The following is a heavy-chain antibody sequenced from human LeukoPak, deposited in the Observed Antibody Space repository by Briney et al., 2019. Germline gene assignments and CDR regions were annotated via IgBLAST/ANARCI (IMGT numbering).Heavy chain of an antibody. D-gene: IGHD3-16*02. V-gene: IGHV3-21*01. CDR2: ISSSSSYI. J-gene: IGHJ3*02. Sequence: GGSLRLSCAASGFTFSSYWMNWVRQAPGKGLEWVSSISSSSSYIYYADSVKGRFTISRDNAKNSLYLQMNSLRAEDTAVYYCARVGYDYVWGSYRRDDAFDIWGQGTMVTVSS. CDR1: GFTFSSYW. CDR3: ARVGYDYVWGSYRRDDAFDI.